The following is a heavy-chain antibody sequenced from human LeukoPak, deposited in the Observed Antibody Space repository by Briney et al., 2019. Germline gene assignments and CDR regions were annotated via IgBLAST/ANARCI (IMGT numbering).Heavy chain of an antibody. D-gene: IGHD1-26*01. V-gene: IGHV4-59*01. CDR3: ARHAVGTIRAFDI. CDR2: IYYSGNT. CDR1: GGSISSGY. Sequence: PSETLSLTCAVSGGSISSGYWSWLRQPPGKGVEWIGYIYYSGNTNYNPSLKTRVTISVDSSKNKVSLKLNSVAAADTAVYFCARHAVGTIRAFDIWGQGTMVTVSS. J-gene: IGHJ3*02.